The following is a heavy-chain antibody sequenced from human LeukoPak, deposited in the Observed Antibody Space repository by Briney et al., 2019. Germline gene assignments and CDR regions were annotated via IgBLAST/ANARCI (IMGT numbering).Heavy chain of an antibody. J-gene: IGHJ4*02. CDR2: VWFDGNNK. D-gene: IGHD6-25*01. CDR3: AKAARLGPSHFDY. V-gene: IGHV3-33*06. Sequence: GRSLRLSYAASGFTFTTYGMHWVRQAPGKGLGWVAVVWFDGNNKFYADSVKARFTVSRDNSKNTLYLHKNSLRGEDTAVYYCAKAARLGPSHFDYWGRGTLVTVSS. CDR1: GFTFTTYG.